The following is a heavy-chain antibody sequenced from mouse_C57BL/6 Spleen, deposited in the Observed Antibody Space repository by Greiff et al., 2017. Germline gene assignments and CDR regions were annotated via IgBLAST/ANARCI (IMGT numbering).Heavy chain of an antibody. D-gene: IGHD1-1*01. J-gene: IGHJ3*01. V-gene: IGHV1-69*01. Sequence: QVQLKESGAELVMPGASVKLSCKASGYTFTSYWMHWVKQRPGQGLEWIGKIDPSASYTNSNPKFKGKSTLTVDKSSSKAYMQLSSLTSEDSAVYYCARSHYGSSPAYWGQGTLVTVSA. CDR3: ARSHYGSSPAY. CDR2: IDPSASYT. CDR1: GYTFTSYW.